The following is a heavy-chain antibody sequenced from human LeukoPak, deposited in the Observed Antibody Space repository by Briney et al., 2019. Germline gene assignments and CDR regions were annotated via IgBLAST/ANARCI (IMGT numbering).Heavy chain of an antibody. D-gene: IGHD3-22*01. CDR3: AKVTSLGRGHYDSSGYVDY. Sequence: PGGSLRLSCAASGFTFSSYAMSWVRRAPGKGLEWVSVISGSGGSTYYADSAKGRFTISRDNSKNTLYVQMNSLRAEDTAVYYCAKVTSLGRGHYDSSGYVDYWGQGTLVTVSS. CDR1: GFTFSSYA. J-gene: IGHJ4*02. CDR2: ISGSGGST. V-gene: IGHV3-23*01.